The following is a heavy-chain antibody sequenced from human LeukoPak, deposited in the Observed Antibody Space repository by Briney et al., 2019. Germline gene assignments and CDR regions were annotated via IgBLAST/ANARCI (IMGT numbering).Heavy chain of an antibody. V-gene: IGHV3-7*01. CDR3: ARDPFDY. CDR1: GFTFSSYW. CDR2: IKQDGSEK. Sequence: PGGSLRLSCVASGFTFSSYWMSWVRQAPGKGLEWVAYIKQDGSEKYYVDSVKGRFTISRDSAKNSLYLQMSSLRAEDTAVYYCARDPFDYWGQGTLVTVSS. J-gene: IGHJ4*02.